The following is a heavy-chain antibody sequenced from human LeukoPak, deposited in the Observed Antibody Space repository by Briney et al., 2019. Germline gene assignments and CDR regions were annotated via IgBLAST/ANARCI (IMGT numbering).Heavy chain of an antibody. CDR2: ISSSSSYI. CDR3: ASSAPSDI. Sequence: GGSLRLSCAASGFTFSSYSMDWVRQAPGRGLEWVSSISSSSSYIYYADSVKGRFTISRDNAKHSLYLQMNSLRAEDTAVYYCASSAPSDIWGRGTMDTVSS. J-gene: IGHJ3*02. CDR1: GFTFSSYS. V-gene: IGHV3-21*01.